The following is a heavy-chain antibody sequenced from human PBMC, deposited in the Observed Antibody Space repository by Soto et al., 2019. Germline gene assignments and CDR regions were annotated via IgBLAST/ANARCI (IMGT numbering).Heavy chain of an antibody. CDR2: ISAYNGNT. CDR1: GYTFTSYG. CDR3: SRERYSGSYYFDY. Sequence: ASVKVSCKASGYTFTSYGSRWGRQAPGKGLEWMGWISAYNGNTNYAQKIQGRVTMNTDTSTSTAYMELRSLRYDDTAVYYCSRERYSGSYYFDYWGQGTLVTVSS. J-gene: IGHJ4*02. D-gene: IGHD1-26*01. V-gene: IGHV1-18*01.